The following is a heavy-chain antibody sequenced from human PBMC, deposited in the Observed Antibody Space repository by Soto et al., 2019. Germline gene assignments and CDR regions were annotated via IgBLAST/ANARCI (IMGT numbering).Heavy chain of an antibody. J-gene: IGHJ6*04. CDR3: ARALGDSGYAGMDV. V-gene: IGHV1-18*01. CDR2: ISPDNGNT. CDR1: GYTFTIYG. D-gene: IGHD5-12*01. Sequence: QVQLVQSGGEVKKPGASVKVSCKASGYTFTIYGINWVRQAPGQGLEWMGWISPDNGNTNYAQKLQGRVTMTTDTSTSTEYMELRSVRSDDTAVYYCARALGDSGYAGMDVWGKGTTVTVSS.